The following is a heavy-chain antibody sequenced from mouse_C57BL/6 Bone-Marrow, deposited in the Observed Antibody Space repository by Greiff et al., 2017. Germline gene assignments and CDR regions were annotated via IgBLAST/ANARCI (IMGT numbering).Heavy chain of an antibody. CDR1: GYTFTSYW. CDR2: LPPNSGST. J-gene: IGHJ3*01. CDR3: ARIYYDYLY. Sequence: QVQLQQPGAELVKPGASVKLSCKASGYTFTSYWMHWVKQRPGQGLEWIGMLPPNSGSTNYNEKFKSKATLTVDKASSPAYLQLSSLTSEDSAVYYCARIYYDYLYWGQGTLVTVSA. V-gene: IGHV1-64*01. D-gene: IGHD2-4*01.